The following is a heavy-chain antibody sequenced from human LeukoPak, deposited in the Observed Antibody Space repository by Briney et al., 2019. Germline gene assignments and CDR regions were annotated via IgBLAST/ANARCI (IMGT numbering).Heavy chain of an antibody. CDR1: GVSISSYY. D-gene: IGHD1-26*01. CDR2: IFYSGNT. J-gene: IGHJ4*02. Sequence: SSETLSLTCTVSGVSISSYYWSWIRQPPGKRLEWIGYIFYSGNTIYNPSLRSRVTISADTSKNHFSLRLRSVTAADTAVYYCARLAAISGSDYPDDWGQGTLVTVSS. V-gene: IGHV4-59*08. CDR3: ARLAAISGSDYPDD.